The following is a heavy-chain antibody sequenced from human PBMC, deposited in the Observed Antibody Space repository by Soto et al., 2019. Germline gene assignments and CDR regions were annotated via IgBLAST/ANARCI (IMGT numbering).Heavy chain of an antibody. V-gene: IGHV1-69*06. D-gene: IGHD2-2*01. CDR1: GGTFSSYA. J-gene: IGHJ6*02. Sequence: GASGKVSCKASGGTFSSYAISWVRQAPGQGLEWMGGIIPIFGTANSAQKFQGRVTITADKSTSTAYMELSSLRSEETAVYYCARGGCSSTSCYRGIRYYYYYGMVVWGQGTTFTASS. CDR2: IIPIFGTA. CDR3: ARGGCSSTSCYRGIRYYYYYGMVV.